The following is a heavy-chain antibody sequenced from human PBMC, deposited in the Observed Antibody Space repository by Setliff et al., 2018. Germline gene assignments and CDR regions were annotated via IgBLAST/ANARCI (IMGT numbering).Heavy chain of an antibody. Sequence: KASETLSLTCTVSGDSISSRTNYWSWIRQPAGEGLEWIGHIYTSWSTNYNPSLQRRVTISLDTSKNQFSLKLSSVTAADTAVYYCARVSGFLYIDVWGKGTTVTVSS. CDR2: IYTSWST. D-gene: IGHD3-3*01. CDR3: ARVSGFLYIDV. J-gene: IGHJ6*03. CDR1: GDSISSRTNY. V-gene: IGHV4-61*09.